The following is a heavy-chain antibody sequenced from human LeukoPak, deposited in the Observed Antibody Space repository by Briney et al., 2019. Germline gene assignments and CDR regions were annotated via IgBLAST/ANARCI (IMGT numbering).Heavy chain of an antibody. CDR2: ISYDGNNK. V-gene: IGHV3-30-3*01. CDR1: GFTFSSYA. Sequence: PGGSLRLSCAASGFTFSSYAMHWVRQAPGKGLEWVAVISYDGNNKYYADSVKGRFTLSRDNSKNTLYLQMNSLRAEDTAVYYCAKVKYCSSTSCSYYMDVWGKGTTVTVSS. J-gene: IGHJ6*03. CDR3: AKVKYCSSTSCSYYMDV. D-gene: IGHD2-2*01.